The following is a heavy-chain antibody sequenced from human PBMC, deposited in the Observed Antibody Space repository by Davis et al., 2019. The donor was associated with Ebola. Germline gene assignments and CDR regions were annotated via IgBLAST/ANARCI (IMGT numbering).Heavy chain of an antibody. CDR1: GFTFSSYW. Sequence: PGGSLRLSCAASGFTFSSYWMHWVRQAPGKGLVWVSCINRDGSTTTYADSVKGRFTISRDNAKNTLYLQMNNLRVEDTAVYYCARDSDDYSFDYWGQGTLVTVSS. D-gene: IGHD4-11*01. CDR2: INRDGSTT. CDR3: ARDSDDYSFDY. J-gene: IGHJ4*02. V-gene: IGHV3-74*03.